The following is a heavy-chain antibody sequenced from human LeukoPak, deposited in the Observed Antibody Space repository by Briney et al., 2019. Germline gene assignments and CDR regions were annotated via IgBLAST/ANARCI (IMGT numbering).Heavy chain of an antibody. Sequence: PGGSLRLSCAASGFTFSSYSRNGVRGARGEGGEGGSSISSSSSYIYYADSVKVRFTISRDNAKNSLYLQMNSLRAEDTAVYYCARAAAAEGDYYYYYYMDVWGKGTPVTVSS. CDR2: ISSSSSYI. V-gene: IGHV3-21*01. J-gene: IGHJ6*03. CDR3: ARAAAAEGDYYYYYYMDV. CDR1: GFTFSSYS. D-gene: IGHD6-13*01.